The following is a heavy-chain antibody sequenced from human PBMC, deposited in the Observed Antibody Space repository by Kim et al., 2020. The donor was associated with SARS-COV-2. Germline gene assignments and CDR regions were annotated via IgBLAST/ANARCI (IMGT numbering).Heavy chain of an antibody. CDR3: ARDPKYADEGYNPYYFDY. D-gene: IGHD5-12*01. Sequence: GGSLRLSCAASGFTFSSYGMHWVRQAPGKGLEWVAVIWYDGSNKYYADSVKGRFTISRDNSKNTLYLQMNSLRAEDTAVYYCARDPKYADEGYNPYYFDYWGQGTLVTVSS. CDR2: IWYDGSNK. J-gene: IGHJ4*02. V-gene: IGHV3-33*01. CDR1: GFTFSSYG.